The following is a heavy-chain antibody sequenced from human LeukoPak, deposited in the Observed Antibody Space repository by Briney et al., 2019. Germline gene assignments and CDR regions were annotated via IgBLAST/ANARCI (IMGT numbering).Heavy chain of an antibody. CDR3: ARGKDGYNWDNYFDY. V-gene: IGHV3-74*01. J-gene: IGHJ4*02. Sequence: GGSLRLSCAASGFTFSSYWMHWVRQAPGKGLVWVSRINSDGSSTSYADSVKGRFTISRDNAKNTLYLQMNSLRAEDTAVYYCARGKDGYNWDNYFDYWGQGTLVTVSS. CDR2: INSDGSST. CDR1: GFTFSSYW. D-gene: IGHD5-24*01.